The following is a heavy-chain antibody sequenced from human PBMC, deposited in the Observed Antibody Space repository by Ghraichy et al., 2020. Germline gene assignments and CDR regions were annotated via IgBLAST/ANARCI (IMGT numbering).Heavy chain of an antibody. CDR3: AKPTAAPSLNFLEWLLYKGALDY. D-gene: IGHD3-3*01. V-gene: IGHV3-30*18. CDR2: ISYDGSNK. CDR1: GFTFSSYG. Sequence: GGSLRLSCAASGFTFSSYGMHWVRQAPGKGLEWVAVISYDGSNKYYADSVKGRFTISRDNSKNTLYLQMNSLRAEDTAVYYCAKPTAAPSLNFLEWLLYKGALDYWGQGTLVTVSS. J-gene: IGHJ4*02.